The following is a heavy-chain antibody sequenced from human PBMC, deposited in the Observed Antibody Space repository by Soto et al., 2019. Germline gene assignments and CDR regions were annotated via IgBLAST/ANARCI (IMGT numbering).Heavy chain of an antibody. CDR3: AKDNNAKVLRFLEWLLYFGMDV. J-gene: IGHJ6*02. CDR1: GFTFSSYG. Sequence: PGGSLRLSCAASGFTFSSYGMHWVRQAPGKGLEWVAVISYDGSNKYYADSVKGRFTISRDNSKNTLYLQMNSLRAEDTAVYYCAKDNNAKVLRFLEWLLYFGMDVWGQGTTVTVSS. V-gene: IGHV3-30*18. CDR2: ISYDGSNK. D-gene: IGHD3-3*01.